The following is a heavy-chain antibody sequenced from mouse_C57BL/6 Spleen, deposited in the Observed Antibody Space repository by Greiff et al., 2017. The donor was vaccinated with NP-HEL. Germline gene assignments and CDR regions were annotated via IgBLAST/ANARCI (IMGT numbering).Heavy chain of an antibody. J-gene: IGHJ3*01. CDR2: INPSTGGT. V-gene: IGHV1-42*01. D-gene: IGHD3-3*01. Sequence: EVQRVESGPELVKPGASVKISCKASGYSFTGYYMNWVKQSPEKSLEWIGEINPSTGGTTYNQKFKAKATLTVDKSSSTAYMQLKSLTSEDSAVYYCARGLTWFAYWGQGTLVTVSA. CDR3: ARGLTWFAY. CDR1: GYSFTGYY.